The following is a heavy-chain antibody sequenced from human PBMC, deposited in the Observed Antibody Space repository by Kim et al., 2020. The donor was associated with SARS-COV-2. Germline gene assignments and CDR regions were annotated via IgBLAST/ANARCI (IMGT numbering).Heavy chain of an antibody. D-gene: IGHD6-19*01. CDR3: AKDHPSRGWPNFDS. Sequence: GGSLRLSCRASGFAFGAYAMTWVRQAPGKGLEWVASVNNGNNPYYANSVKGRFTVSRDNAESTLYLQMNGMRVEDTALYYCAKDHPSRGWPNFDSWGQGTLVTVSS. CDR1: GFAFGAYA. V-gene: IGHV3-23*05. CDR2: VNNGNNP. J-gene: IGHJ4*02.